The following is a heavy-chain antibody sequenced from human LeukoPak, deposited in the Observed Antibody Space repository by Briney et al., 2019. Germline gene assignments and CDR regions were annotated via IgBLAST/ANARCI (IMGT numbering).Heavy chain of an antibody. D-gene: IGHD3-10*01. CDR2: VSDIAGST. CDR3: AKDSQYGSGSYYNVHYFDY. CDR1: GFTLSNYA. Sequence: PGGSLRLSCAASGFTLSNYAMSSVRQAPGKGLEWVSTVSDIAGSTYYADSVKGRFTISRDNSKNTLYLQINSLRAEDTAVYYCAKDSQYGSGSYYNVHYFDYWGQGTLVTVSS. V-gene: IGHV3-23*01. J-gene: IGHJ4*02.